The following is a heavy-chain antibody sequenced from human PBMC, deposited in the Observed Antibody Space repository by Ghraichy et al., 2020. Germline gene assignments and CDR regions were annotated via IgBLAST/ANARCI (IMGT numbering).Heavy chain of an antibody. CDR1: GFTFSDYY. CDR2: IRSSSSYT. CDR3: ARGFRPQTGLIDY. V-gene: IGHV3-11*05. D-gene: IGHD1-14*01. J-gene: IGHJ4*02. Sequence: GSLRLSCAASGFTFSDYYMSWIRQAPGKGLEWVSYIRSSSSYTNYADSVKGRFTISRDNAKNSLSLQMNSLRAEDTAVYYCARGFRPQTGLIDYWGQGTLVIVSS.